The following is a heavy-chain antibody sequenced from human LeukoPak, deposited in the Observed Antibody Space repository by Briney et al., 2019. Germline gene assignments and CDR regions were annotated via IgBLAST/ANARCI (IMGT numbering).Heavy chain of an antibody. J-gene: IGHJ4*02. CDR2: MSSSRSYM. D-gene: IGHD5-12*01. V-gene: IGHV3-21*01. Sequence: GGSLRLSCAASGFTFSSYTMSWVRQAPGKGLECVSSMSSSRSYMYYADSVKGRFTISRDNAKNSLYLQMNSLRAEDTAVYYCARFDSDYDSYFDYWGQGTLVTVSS. CDR1: GFTFSSYT. CDR3: ARFDSDYDSYFDY.